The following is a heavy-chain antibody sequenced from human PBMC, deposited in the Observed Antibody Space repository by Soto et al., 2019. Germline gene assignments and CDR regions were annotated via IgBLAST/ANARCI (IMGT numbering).Heavy chain of an antibody. CDR1: GFTFSSYS. CDR3: ASGLRFPGYYGMDV. CDR2: ISSSSSYI. V-gene: IGHV3-21*01. J-gene: IGHJ6*02. Sequence: GGSLRLSCAASGFTFSSYSMNWVRQAPGKGLEWVSSISSSSSYIYYADSVKGRFTISRDNAKNSLYLQMNSLRAEDTAVYYCASGLRFPGYYGMDVWGQGTTVTVSS.